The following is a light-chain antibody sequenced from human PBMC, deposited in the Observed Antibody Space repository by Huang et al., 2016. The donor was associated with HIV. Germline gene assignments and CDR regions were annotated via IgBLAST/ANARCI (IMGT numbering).Light chain of an antibody. CDR2: AAS. CDR1: QDISTY. Sequence: DIQMTQSPSSLSASVGDRVTITRQASQDISTYLNWYQQKPGKAPKVLIYAASNLETGVPSRFSGSGSGTSFTFTINSLQPEDIATYYCQQYDNLPITFGQGTRLEI. J-gene: IGKJ5*01. V-gene: IGKV1-33*01. CDR3: QQYDNLPIT.